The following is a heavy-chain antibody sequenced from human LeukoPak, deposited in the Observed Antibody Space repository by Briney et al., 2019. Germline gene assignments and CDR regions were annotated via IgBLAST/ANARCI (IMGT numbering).Heavy chain of an antibody. CDR2: INPNSGGT. Sequence: ASVKVSCKASGYTFTGYYMHWVRQAPGQGLEWMGWINPNSGGTNYAQKFQGRVTMTRDTSISTAYMELSRLRSDDTAVYYCARGYFDWLDYYGMDVWGQGTTVTVSS. V-gene: IGHV1-2*02. CDR1: GYTFTGYY. D-gene: IGHD3-9*01. J-gene: IGHJ6*02. CDR3: ARGYFDWLDYYGMDV.